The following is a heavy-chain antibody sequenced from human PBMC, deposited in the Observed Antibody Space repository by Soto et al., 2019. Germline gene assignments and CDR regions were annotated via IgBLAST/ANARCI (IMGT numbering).Heavy chain of an antibody. CDR2: ISSSGSTI. CDR3: ARDGSGRHHYKWNARAFDI. D-gene: IGHD1-1*01. Sequence: GGSLRLSCAASGFTFSSYEMNWVRQAPGKGLEWVSYISSSGSTIYYADSVKGRFTISRDNAKNSLYLQMNSLRAEDTAAYYCARDGSGRHHYKWNARAFDIGGKGTMVIFS. CDR1: GFTFSSYE. J-gene: IGHJ3*02. V-gene: IGHV3-48*03.